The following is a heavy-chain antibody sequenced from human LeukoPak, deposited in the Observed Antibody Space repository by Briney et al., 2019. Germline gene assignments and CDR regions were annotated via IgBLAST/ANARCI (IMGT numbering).Heavy chain of an antibody. Sequence: GASVKVSCKASGYTFTSHHMHWLRQAPGQGLEWMGIINPSGGSATYAQKFQGRVTMTRDTSTSTVYMEVSSLRSEDTAVYDCARARLGSSASADCWGQGTLVTVSS. J-gene: IGHJ4*02. D-gene: IGHD6-19*01. CDR2: INPSGGSA. CDR1: GYTFTSHH. CDR3: ARARLGSSASADC. V-gene: IGHV1-46*01.